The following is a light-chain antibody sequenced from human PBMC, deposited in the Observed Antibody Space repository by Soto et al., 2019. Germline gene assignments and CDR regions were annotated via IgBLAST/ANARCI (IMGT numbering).Light chain of an antibody. CDR2: DVS. CDR3: SSYTSSSTPYV. Sequence: SVVPRPGSESRSRWQSNPYYSTVTSSDVGGYNYVSWYQQHPGKAPKLMIYDVSNRPSGVSNRFSGSKSGNTASLTISGLQAEDEADYYCSSYTSSSTPYVFGTGTKVTVL. CDR1: SSDVGGYNY. J-gene: IGLJ1*01. V-gene: IGLV2-14*01.